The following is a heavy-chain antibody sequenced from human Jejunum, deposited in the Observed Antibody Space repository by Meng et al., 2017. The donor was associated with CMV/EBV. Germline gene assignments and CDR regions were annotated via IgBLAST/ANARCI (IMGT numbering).Heavy chain of an antibody. Sequence: QDQLLKAGSEVKKTAASVKVSCKASGYTFAYYCITWVRQAPGQVLEWMGWINAYTGDTNYAQTLHGRVTMTTDTSKSTAYMELRSLRSDDTAVYYCARGRRNEPLFDYWGQGTLVTVSS. CDR2: INAYTGDT. J-gene: IGHJ4*02. CDR1: GYTFAYYC. D-gene: IGHD1-14*01. CDR3: ARGRRNEPLFDY. V-gene: IGHV1-18*01.